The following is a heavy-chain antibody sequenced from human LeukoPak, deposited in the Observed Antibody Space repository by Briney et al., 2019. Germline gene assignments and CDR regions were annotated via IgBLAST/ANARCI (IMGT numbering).Heavy chain of an antibody. CDR2: IYSSGST. Sequence: PSETLSLTCTVSGGSISSYLWSWIRQPAGKGLEWMGRIYSSGSTNYNPSLKSRVTMSLDMSKSQFSLKLNSVTAADTALYYCAREGGDRSGLYYNDASSYYYMDVWGTGTTVTVSS. CDR3: AREGGDRSGLYYNDASSYYYMDV. J-gene: IGHJ6*03. V-gene: IGHV4-4*07. CDR1: GGSISSYL. D-gene: IGHD3-10*01.